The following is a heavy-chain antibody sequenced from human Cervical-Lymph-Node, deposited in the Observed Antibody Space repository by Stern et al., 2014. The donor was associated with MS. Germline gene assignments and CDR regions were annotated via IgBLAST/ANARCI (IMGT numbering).Heavy chain of an antibody. CDR2: IHHSGST. CDR1: GGSFSGYY. J-gene: IGHJ6*02. V-gene: IGHV4-34*01. CDR3: ARDTVTTRRMDV. D-gene: IGHD4-17*01. Sequence: QVQLQQWGAGLLKPSETLSLTCAVYGGSFSGYYWSWIRQPPGKGLEWIGEIHHSGSTNYNPSLKIRVPISVKTAKIHFSLKLTSVAAADPAVYYCARDTVTTRRMDVWGQGTTVTVSS.